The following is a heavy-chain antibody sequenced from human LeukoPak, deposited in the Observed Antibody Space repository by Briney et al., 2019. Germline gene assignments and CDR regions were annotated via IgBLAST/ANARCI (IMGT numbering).Heavy chain of an antibody. CDR3: ARVGILTGPYYYYYYMDV. J-gene: IGHJ6*03. V-gene: IGHV1-69*06. Sequence: SVKVSCKASGGTFSSYAISWVRQAPGQGLEWMGGIIPIFGTANYAQKFQGRVTITADKSTSTAYMELSSLRSEDTAVYYCARVGILTGPYYYYYYMDVWGKGTTVTVSS. CDR1: GGTFSSYA. CDR2: IIPIFGTA. D-gene: IGHD3-9*01.